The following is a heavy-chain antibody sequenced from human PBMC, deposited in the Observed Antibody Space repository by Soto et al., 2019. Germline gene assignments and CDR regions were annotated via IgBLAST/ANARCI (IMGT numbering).Heavy chain of an antibody. D-gene: IGHD3-16*02. CDR2: IYYSGST. CDR3: ARLYGLDAFDI. J-gene: IGHJ3*02. CDR1: GGSINSYY. Sequence: TSETLSLTYTVAGGSINSYYWSWIRQPPGKGLEWIGYIYYSGSTNYNPSLKSRVTISVDTSKNQFSLKLSSVTAADTAVYYCARLYGLDAFDIWGQGTMVTVSS. V-gene: IGHV4-59*08.